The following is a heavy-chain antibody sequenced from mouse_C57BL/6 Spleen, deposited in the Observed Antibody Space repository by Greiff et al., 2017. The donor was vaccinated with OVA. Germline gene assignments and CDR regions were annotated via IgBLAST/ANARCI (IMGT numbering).Heavy chain of an antibody. J-gene: IGHJ1*03. CDR3: ARHDSYWYFDV. Sequence: QVQLQQSGAELVRPGSSVKLSCKASGYTFTSYWMDWVKQRPGQGLEWIGNIYPSDSETHYNQKFKDKATLTVDKSSSTAYMQLSSLTSEDSAVYYCARHDSYWYFDVWGTGTTVTVSS. D-gene: IGHD2-12*01. CDR2: IYPSDSET. V-gene: IGHV1-61*01. CDR1: GYTFTSYW.